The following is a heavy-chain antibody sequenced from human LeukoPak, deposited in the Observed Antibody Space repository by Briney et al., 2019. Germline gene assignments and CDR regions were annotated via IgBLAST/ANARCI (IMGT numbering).Heavy chain of an antibody. Sequence: SETLSLTCTVSGGSISSSSHYWAWIRQSPGTGLEWIGSIYYSGSTYYNPSLKSLVTMSVDTSKNQFSLKLSSVTAADTAVYYCARPYYDSSGYYHDAFDIWGQGTMVTVSS. V-gene: IGHV4-39*07. D-gene: IGHD3-22*01. CDR2: IYYSGST. J-gene: IGHJ3*02. CDR3: ARPYYDSSGYYHDAFDI. CDR1: GGSISSSSHY.